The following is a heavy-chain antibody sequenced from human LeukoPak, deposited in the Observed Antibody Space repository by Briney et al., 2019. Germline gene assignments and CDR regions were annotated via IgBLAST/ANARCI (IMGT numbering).Heavy chain of an antibody. V-gene: IGHV3-33*01. CDR2: IWYDGNNK. CDR1: GFTFSSYG. CDR3: ARDLSSSWYFPFDS. J-gene: IGHJ4*02. D-gene: IGHD6-13*01. Sequence: GGSLRLSCAASGFTFSSYGMHWVRQAPGKGLEWVAAIWYDGNNKYYADSVKGRFTISRDNSKNTLYLQMNSLRAEDTAVYYCARDLSSSWYFPFDSWGQGTLVTVSS.